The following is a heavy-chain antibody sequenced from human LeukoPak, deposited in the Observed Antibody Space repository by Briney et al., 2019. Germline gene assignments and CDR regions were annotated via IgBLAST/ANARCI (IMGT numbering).Heavy chain of an antibody. D-gene: IGHD3-16*01. CDR1: GYTFTSYD. CDR3: ARGVRALGQGDY. CDR2: MNPNSGNT. J-gene: IGHJ4*02. V-gene: IGHV1-8*01. Sequence: ASVKVSCKASGYTFTSYDINWVRQATGQGLEWMGWMNPNSGNTGYAQKFQGRVTMTRNTSISTAYMELSSLRSEDTAVYYCARGVRALGQGDYWGQGTLVTVSS.